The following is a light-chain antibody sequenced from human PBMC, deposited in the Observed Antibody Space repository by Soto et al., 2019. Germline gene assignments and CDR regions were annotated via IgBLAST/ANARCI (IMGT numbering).Light chain of an antibody. J-gene: IGLJ1*01. CDR2: NNN. Sequence: QSVLTQPPSASETPGQRVTISCSGSSSNIGINTVDWFQQLPGTAPKLLLYNNNQRPSGVPDRFSGSQSGTSASLAISGLQSEDESDYYCAAWDDSLKGYVFGTGTKLTVL. CDR3: AAWDDSLKGYV. CDR1: SSNIGINT. V-gene: IGLV1-44*01.